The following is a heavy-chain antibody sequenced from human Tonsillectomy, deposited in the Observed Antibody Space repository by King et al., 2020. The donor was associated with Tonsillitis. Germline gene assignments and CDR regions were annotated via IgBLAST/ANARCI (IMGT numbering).Heavy chain of an antibody. CDR1: GFNFRSHV. J-gene: IGHJ3*02. CDR3: VKDRLWFGELLYVSAFDI. CDR2: ISSNGQST. Sequence: VQLVESGGGLVQPGGSLRLSCSASGFNFRSHVMHWVRQAPGKGLEYVSAISSNGQSTYYADSVKGRFSISRDNSKNTLFLQMSSLRAEDTAVYYCVKDRLWFGELLYVSAFDIWGQGTMVTVSS. V-gene: IGHV3-64D*06. D-gene: IGHD3-10*01.